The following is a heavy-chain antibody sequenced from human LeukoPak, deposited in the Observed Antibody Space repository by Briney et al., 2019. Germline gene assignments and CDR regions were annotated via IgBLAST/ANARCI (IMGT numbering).Heavy chain of an antibody. J-gene: IGHJ3*02. CDR3: ARDSGYNAFDI. D-gene: IGHD5-12*01. Sequence: PGGSLRLSCAASGFTFSRYWMHWVRQAPGKGLVWVSRIKTDGSRTNYADSVKGRFTISRDNAKNTLYLQMNSLRAEDTAVFYYARDSGYNAFDIWGQGTMVTVSS. CDR1: GFTFSRYW. V-gene: IGHV3-74*01. CDR2: IKTDGSRT.